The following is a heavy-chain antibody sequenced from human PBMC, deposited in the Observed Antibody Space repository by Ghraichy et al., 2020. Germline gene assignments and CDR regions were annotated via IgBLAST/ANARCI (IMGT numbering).Heavy chain of an antibody. Sequence: SETLSLTCTVSGGSISSYYWSWIRQPPGKGLEWIGYIYYSGSTNYNPSLKSRVTISVDTSKNQFSLKLSSVTAADTAVYYCARINYYDSSGYSGLYYFDYWGQGTLVTVSS. CDR1: GGSISSYY. D-gene: IGHD3-22*01. CDR2: IYYSGST. V-gene: IGHV4-59*08. J-gene: IGHJ4*02. CDR3: ARINYYDSSGYSGLYYFDY.